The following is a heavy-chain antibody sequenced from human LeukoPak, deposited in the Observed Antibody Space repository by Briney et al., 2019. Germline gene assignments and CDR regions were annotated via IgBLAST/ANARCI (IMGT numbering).Heavy chain of an antibody. CDR1: GGSINSHY. V-gene: IGHV4-59*08. CDR3: VRRDTGWNYFDY. J-gene: IGHJ4*02. CDR2: TYYTGKI. Sequence: PSETLSLTCAVSGGSINSHYWGWMRQPPGKGLQWIGDTYYTGKINYNPSLKSRVTITLDTSKDHLSLNLTSVLAADTAIYYCVRRDTGWNYFDYWGQGILVTVSS. D-gene: IGHD6-19*01.